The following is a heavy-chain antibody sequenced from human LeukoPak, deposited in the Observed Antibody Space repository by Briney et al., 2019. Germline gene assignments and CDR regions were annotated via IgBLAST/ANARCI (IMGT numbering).Heavy chain of an antibody. CDR1: GFTFSSYG. V-gene: IGHV3-33*01. CDR2: IWYDGSNK. CDR3: ARDPHPTVVTVFDY. J-gene: IGHJ4*02. Sequence: PGGSLRLSCAASGFTFSSYGMHWVRQAPGKGLEWVAVIWYDGSNKYYADSVKGRFTISRDNSKNTLYLQMNSLRAEDTAVYYCARDPHPTVVTVFDYWGQGTLVTVSP. D-gene: IGHD4-23*01.